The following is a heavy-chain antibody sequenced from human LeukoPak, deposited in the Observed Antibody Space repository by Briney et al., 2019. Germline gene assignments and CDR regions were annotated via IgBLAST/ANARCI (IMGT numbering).Heavy chain of an antibody. CDR2: ISGSGGST. CDR1: GFTFSSYA. D-gene: IGHD6-13*01. Sequence: GGSLRLSCAASGFTFSSYAMSWVRQAPGKGLEWVSAISGSGGSTYYADSVKGRFTISRDNSKNTLYLQMNSLRAEDTAVYYCAKCGGGSGWYPPDYWGQGTLVTVSS. CDR3: AKCGGGSGWYPPDY. V-gene: IGHV3-23*01. J-gene: IGHJ4*02.